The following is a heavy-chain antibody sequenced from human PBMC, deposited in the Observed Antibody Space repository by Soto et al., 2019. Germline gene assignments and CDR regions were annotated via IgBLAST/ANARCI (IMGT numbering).Heavy chain of an antibody. CDR3: ARRGSGSYYDY. D-gene: IGHD1-26*01. CDR2: ISGSGDST. V-gene: IGHV3-23*01. J-gene: IGHJ4*02. Sequence: EVQLLESGGGLVQPGGSLRLSCAASGFTFSNYAMNWVRQAPVKGLEWVSVISGSGDSTYHADSVKGRFTISRDNSMNTLYLQMNSLRAEDTAVYYCARRGSGSYYDYWGQGTLVTVSS. CDR1: GFTFSNYA.